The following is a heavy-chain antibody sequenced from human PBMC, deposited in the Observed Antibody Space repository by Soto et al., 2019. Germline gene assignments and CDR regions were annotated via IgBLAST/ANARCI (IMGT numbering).Heavy chain of an antibody. CDR1: GDTFNFYT. CDR3: ATSYGSGSQAFDY. D-gene: IGHD3-10*01. CDR2: TNPILSMS. J-gene: IGHJ4*02. Sequence: QVHLVQSGAELKKPGSSVRVSCKASGDTFNFYTINWVRQAPGLGLEWMGRTNPILSMSNSALKFQGRLSFSADRSTSTAYMDLRSLRSDATAVYYCATSYGSGSQAFDYWGQGALVTVSS. V-gene: IGHV1-69*02.